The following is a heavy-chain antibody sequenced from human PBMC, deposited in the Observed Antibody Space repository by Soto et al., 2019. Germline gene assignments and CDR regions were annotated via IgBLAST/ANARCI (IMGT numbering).Heavy chain of an antibody. V-gene: IGHV1-69*01. CDR2: IIPIFGTA. Sequence: QVQLVQSGAEVKKPGSSVKVSCKAFGGTFSSYAISWVRQAPGQGLEWMGGIIPIFGTANYAQKFQGRVTITADESTSTAYMELSSLRSEDTAVYYCARVDVVVVAAPYYYYYGMDVWGQGTTVTVSS. CDR3: ARVDVVVVAAPYYYYYGMDV. D-gene: IGHD2-15*01. CDR1: GGTFSSYA. J-gene: IGHJ6*02.